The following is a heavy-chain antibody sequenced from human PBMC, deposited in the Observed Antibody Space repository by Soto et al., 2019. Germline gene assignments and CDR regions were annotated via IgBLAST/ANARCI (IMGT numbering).Heavy chain of an antibody. Sequence: SGPTLVNPTEPLTLTCTLSGFSLSNATRGVSWIRHPPGKALEWLAHLFSNDEKSYSTSLDSRLTISKDTSKSQVVRSMTNMDPVDTATYFCARMLLEPTGLVRYLWFDPWGQGTRVTVSS. CDR3: ARMLLEPTGLVRYLWFDP. J-gene: IGHJ5*02. V-gene: IGHV2-26*02. CDR2: LFSNDEK. CDR1: GFSLSNATRG. D-gene: IGHD3-16*02.